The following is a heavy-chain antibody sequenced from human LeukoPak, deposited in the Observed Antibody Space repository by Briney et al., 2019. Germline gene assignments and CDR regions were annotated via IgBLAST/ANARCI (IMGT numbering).Heavy chain of an antibody. J-gene: IGHJ6*02. CDR1: GFTFSSYA. CDR2: ISYDGSNT. V-gene: IGHV3-30-3*01. CDR3: ARVAAAYYYYYGMDV. D-gene: IGHD6-13*01. Sequence: GGSLRLSCAASGFTFSSYAMHWVRQAPGKGLEWVAVISYDGSNTYYADSVKGRFTISRDNSKNTLYLQMSSLRAEDTAVYYCARVAAAYYYYYGMDVWGQGTTVTVSS.